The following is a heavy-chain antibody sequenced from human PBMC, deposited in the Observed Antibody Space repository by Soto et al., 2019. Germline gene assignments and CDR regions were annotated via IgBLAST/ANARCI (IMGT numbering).Heavy chain of an antibody. CDR1: GFSLTTSGVG. D-gene: IGHD3-3*01. CDR3: AHRVLRTVFGLVTTTAIYFDF. V-gene: IGHV2-5*02. Sequence: QITLNESGPTVVRPTETLTLTCRFSGFSLTTSGVGVGWIRQSPGKAPEWLALIYWDDGKRYSASLKSRTTITKDTSKNPVVLTVSDLDPTDTATYYCAHRVLRTVFGLVTTTAIYFDFWGQGTPVAVSS. J-gene: IGHJ4*02. CDR2: IYWDDGK.